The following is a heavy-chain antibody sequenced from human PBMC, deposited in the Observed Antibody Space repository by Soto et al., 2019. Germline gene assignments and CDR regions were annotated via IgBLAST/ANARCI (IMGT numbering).Heavy chain of an antibody. V-gene: IGHV3-30*03. D-gene: IGHD3-3*01. J-gene: IGHJ6*02. CDR3: ARDNRRDDFWSGYYSYYYYGMDV. Sequence: GGSLRLSCVASGFTFSSYGMHWVRQAPGKGLEWVAVISYDGSNKYYADSVKGRFTISRDNSKNTLYLQMNSLRAEDTAVYYCARDNRRDDFWSGYYSYYYYGMDVWGQGTTVTVSS. CDR1: GFTFSSYG. CDR2: ISYDGSNK.